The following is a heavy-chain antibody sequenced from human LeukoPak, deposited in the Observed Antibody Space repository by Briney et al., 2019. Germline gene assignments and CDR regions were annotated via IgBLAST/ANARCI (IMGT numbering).Heavy chain of an antibody. J-gene: IGHJ6*03. CDR1: GGSFSGYY. D-gene: IGHD2-2*01. CDR3: ARGLCSSTSCYHYYYYYMDV. V-gene: IGHV4-34*01. CDR2: INHSGST. Sequence: PSETLSLTCAVYGGSFSGYYWSWIRQPPGKGLEWIGEINHSGSTNYNPSLKSRVTISVDTSKNQFSLKLSSVTAADTAVYYCARGLCSSTSCYHYYYYYMDVWGKGTTVTVSS.